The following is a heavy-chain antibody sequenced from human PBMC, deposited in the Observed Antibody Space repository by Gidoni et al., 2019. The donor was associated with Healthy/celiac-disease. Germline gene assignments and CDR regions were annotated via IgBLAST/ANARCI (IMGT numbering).Heavy chain of an antibody. Sequence: QVQLVQSGAEVKTPGASVKFSCKASGYTFTGYYMHWVRQAPGRGLEWMGWSNPNSGGTNYAQKFQGRVTMTRDTSISTAYMELSRLRSDDTAVYYCARGGGYCSGGSCLPYYYYGMDVWGKGTTVTVSS. CDR1: GYTFTGYY. J-gene: IGHJ6*04. V-gene: IGHV1-2*02. CDR2: SNPNSGGT. CDR3: ARGGGYCSGGSCLPYYYYGMDV. D-gene: IGHD2-15*01.